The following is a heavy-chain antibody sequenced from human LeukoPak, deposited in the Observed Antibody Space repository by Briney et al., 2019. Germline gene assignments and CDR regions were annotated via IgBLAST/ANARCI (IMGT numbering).Heavy chain of an antibody. V-gene: IGHV1-24*01. Sequence: GASVKVSCKVSGYTLTELSMHWVRQAPGKGLEWMGGFDPEDGETIYAQKFQGRVTMTEDTSTDTAYMELSSLRSEDTAVYYCATTTSEIVVALGALDIWGQGTMVTVSS. J-gene: IGHJ3*02. CDR3: ATTTSEIVVALGALDI. CDR1: GYTLTELS. CDR2: FDPEDGET. D-gene: IGHD3-22*01.